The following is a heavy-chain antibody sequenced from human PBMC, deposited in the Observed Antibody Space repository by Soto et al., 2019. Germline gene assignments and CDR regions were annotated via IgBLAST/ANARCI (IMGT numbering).Heavy chain of an antibody. CDR3: ARTTAVPNSLRSRYFFDY. CDR2: VYYSGTT. Sequence: SETLSLTCSVSGGSVSDKTYYWSWIRQPPGKRLEWIGYVYYSGTTNYNPSLKSRVTISVDLSKNQFSLRLSSVTTAGTALYYCARTTAVPNSLRSRYFFDYWGQGTLVTVSS. J-gene: IGHJ4*02. V-gene: IGHV4-61*01. D-gene: IGHD4-17*01. CDR1: GGSVSDKTYY.